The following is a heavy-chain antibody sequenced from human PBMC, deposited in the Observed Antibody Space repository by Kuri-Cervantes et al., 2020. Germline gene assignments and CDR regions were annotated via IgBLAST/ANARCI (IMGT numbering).Heavy chain of an antibody. CDR2: IKQDGSEK. CDR1: GFTFSSYW. CDR3: ARANFWSGYYGYYYYYGIDV. V-gene: IGHV3-7*01. J-gene: IGHJ6*02. D-gene: IGHD3-3*01. Sequence: GGSLRLSCAASGFTFSSYWMSWVRQAPGKGLEWVANIKQDGSEKYYVDSVKGRFTISRDNAKNSLYLQMNSLRAEDTAVYYCARANFWSGYYGYYYYYGIDVWGQGTTVTVSS.